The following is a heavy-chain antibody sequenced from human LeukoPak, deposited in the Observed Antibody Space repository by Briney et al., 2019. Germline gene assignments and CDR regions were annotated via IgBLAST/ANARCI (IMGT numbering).Heavy chain of an antibody. J-gene: IGHJ4*02. CDR1: GGSFSGYY. CDR2: INHSGST. V-gene: IGHV4-34*01. Sequence: SETLSLTCAVYGGSFSGYYWSWIRQPPGKGLEWIGEINHSGSTNYNPSLKSRATISVDTSKNQFSLKLSSVTAADTAVYYWATGRRIPTLFDYWGQGTLVTVSS. CDR3: ATGRRIPTLFDY.